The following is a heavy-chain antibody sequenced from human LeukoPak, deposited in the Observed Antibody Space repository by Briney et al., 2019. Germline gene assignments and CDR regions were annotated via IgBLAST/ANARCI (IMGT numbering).Heavy chain of an antibody. V-gene: IGHV3-23*01. CDR3: ARGYYYDSSGTFDY. Sequence: GGSLRLSCAASGFMFNSYVMNWVRQAPGKGLEWVSAISGSGGSTYHADSVKGRFTISRDNSKNTLYLQMNSLRAEDRAVYYCARGYYYDSSGTFDYWGQGTLVTVSS. CDR1: GFMFNSYV. J-gene: IGHJ4*02. CDR2: ISGSGGST. D-gene: IGHD3-22*01.